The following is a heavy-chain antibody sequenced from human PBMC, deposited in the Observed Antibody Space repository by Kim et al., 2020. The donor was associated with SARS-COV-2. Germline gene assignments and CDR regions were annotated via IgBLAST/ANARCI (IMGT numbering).Heavy chain of an antibody. CDR3: ARDIDSSGYYSGLFDY. V-gene: IGHV3-11*06. J-gene: IGHJ4*02. D-gene: IGHD3-22*01. Sequence: SVKGRFTIPRDNAKNSLYLQMNSLRAEDTAVYYCARDIDSSGYYSGLFDYWGQGTLVTVSS.